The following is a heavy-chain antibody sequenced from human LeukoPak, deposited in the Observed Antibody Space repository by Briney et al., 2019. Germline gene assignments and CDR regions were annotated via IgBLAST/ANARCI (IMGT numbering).Heavy chain of an antibody. CDR2: IDRGGRVQ. V-gene: IGHV3-7*01. Sequence: GGSLRLSCTASGFTTHYWLNWVRQSPGKGLEWVANIDRGGRVQHYVDSVEGRFTISRDSAKNSLALQMHNLRAEDTAVYYCTGGSDKVPSGEYYYYMDVWGTGTTVTVSS. CDR1: GFTTHYW. CDR3: TGGSDKVPSGEYYYYMDV. D-gene: IGHD2-2*01. J-gene: IGHJ6*03.